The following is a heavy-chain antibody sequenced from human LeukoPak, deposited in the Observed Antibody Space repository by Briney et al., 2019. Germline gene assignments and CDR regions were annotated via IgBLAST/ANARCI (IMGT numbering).Heavy chain of an antibody. CDR2: ISSSSSYI. V-gene: IGHV3-21*01. CDR1: GCTFSSYS. CDR3: ASPPYDSTDY. Sequence: GGALRLSCAASGCTFSSYSLNWVRQAPWKGLEWVSSISSSSSYIYYADSVKGRFTISRDNAKKSLYLQMNSLRAEDTAVYYCASPPYDSTDYWGQGTLVTVSS. J-gene: IGHJ4*02. D-gene: IGHD3-22*01.